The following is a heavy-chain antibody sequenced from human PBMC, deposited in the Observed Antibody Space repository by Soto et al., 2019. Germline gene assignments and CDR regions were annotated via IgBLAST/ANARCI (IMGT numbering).Heavy chain of an antibody. Sequence: QVQLVESGGGVVQPGRSLRLSCAASGFTFTDYAMHWVRQAPGKGLEWVAVISYDENKKYYTDSVKGRFTISRDNSKNTLFLQMNSLRAEDTAVYYCAKDLPRKEKAMDKMGFDDWGQGTLVTVSS. V-gene: IGHV3-30*18. J-gene: IGHJ4*02. CDR2: ISYDENKK. CDR1: GFTFTDYA. D-gene: IGHD5-18*01. CDR3: AKDLPRKEKAMDKMGFDD.